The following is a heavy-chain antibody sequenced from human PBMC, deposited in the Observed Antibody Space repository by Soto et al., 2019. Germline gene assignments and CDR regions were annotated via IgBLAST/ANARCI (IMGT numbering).Heavy chain of an antibody. CDR3: ARDVLRYFDWLPTGYYYGMDV. V-gene: IGHV1-69*01. D-gene: IGHD3-9*01. Sequence: QVQLVQSGAEVKKPGSSVKVSCKASGGTFSSYAISWVRQAPGQGLEWMGGIIPIFGTANYAQKFQGRVTMTADESTSTAYMELSSLRSEDTAVYYCARDVLRYFDWLPTGYYYGMDVWGQGTTVTVSS. CDR1: GGTFSSYA. CDR2: IIPIFGTA. J-gene: IGHJ6*02.